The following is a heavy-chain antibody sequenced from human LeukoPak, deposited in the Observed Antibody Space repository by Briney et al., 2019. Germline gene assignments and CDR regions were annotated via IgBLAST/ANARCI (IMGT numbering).Heavy chain of an antibody. D-gene: IGHD3-10*01. CDR2: IWYDGSNK. CDR1: GFTFSSYG. CDR3: ARDQVAIWFGEKGGAFDI. Sequence: GGSLRLSCAVSGFTFSSYGMHWVRQAPGKGLEWVAVIWYDGSNKYYADSVKGRFTISRDNSKNTLYLQMNSLRAEDTAVYYCARDQVAIWFGEKGGAFDIWGQGTMVTVSS. J-gene: IGHJ3*02. V-gene: IGHV3-33*01.